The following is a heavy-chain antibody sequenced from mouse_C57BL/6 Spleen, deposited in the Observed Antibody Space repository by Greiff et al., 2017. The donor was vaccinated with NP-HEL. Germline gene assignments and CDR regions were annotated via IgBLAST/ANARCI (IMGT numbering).Heavy chain of an antibody. J-gene: IGHJ2*01. CDR3: ASQFITTVVAPLDY. Sequence: VQLQQSGAELARPGASVKLSCKASGYTFTSYGISWVKQRTGQGLEWIGEIYPRSGNTSYNEKFKGKATLTADKSSSTAYMELRSLTSEDSAVYFCASQFITTVVAPLDYWGQGTTLTVSS. D-gene: IGHD1-1*01. CDR1: GYTFTSYG. V-gene: IGHV1-81*01. CDR2: IYPRSGNT.